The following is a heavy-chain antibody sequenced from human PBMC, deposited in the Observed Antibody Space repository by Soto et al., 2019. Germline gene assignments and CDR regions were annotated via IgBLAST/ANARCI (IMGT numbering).Heavy chain of an antibody. D-gene: IGHD3-3*01. CDR1: GFTASSNY. Sequence: PGGSLRLSCAASGFTASSNYMSWVRQAPGKGLEWVSVIYSGGSTYYADSVKGRFTISRDNSKNTLYLQMNSLRAEDTAVYYCARDQHHTYYDFWSGYSPYGMDVWGQGTTVTVSS. V-gene: IGHV3-53*01. CDR3: ARDQHHTYYDFWSGYSPYGMDV. J-gene: IGHJ6*02. CDR2: IYSGGST.